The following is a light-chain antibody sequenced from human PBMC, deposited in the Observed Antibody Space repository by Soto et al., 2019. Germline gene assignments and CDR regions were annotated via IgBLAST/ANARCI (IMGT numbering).Light chain of an antibody. V-gene: IGKV1-5*03. J-gene: IGKJ1*01. Sequence: DIQMTQSPSTLSASVGDRVTITCRASQSISSWLAWYQQKPGKAPKLLIYKASTLQSGVPSRFSGSGSGTEFTHAISSLQPDDSATYYCQQYNDNWTFGQGTKVEIK. CDR3: QQYNDNWT. CDR1: QSISSW. CDR2: KAS.